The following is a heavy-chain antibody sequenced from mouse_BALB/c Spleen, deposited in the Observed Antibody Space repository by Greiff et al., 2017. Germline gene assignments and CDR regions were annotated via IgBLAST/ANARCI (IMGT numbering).Heavy chain of an antibody. V-gene: IGHV5-6-4*01. CDR2: ISSGGSYT. J-gene: IGHJ4*01. Sequence: EVQRVESGGGLVKPGGSLKLSCAASGFTFSSYTMSWVRQTPEKRLEWVATISSGGSYTYYPDSVKGRFTISRDNAKNTLYLQMSSLKSEHTAMYYRTDLNWDGCDYYAMDYWGQGTSVTVSS. CDR1: GFTFSSYT. CDR3: TDLNWDGCDYYAMDY. D-gene: IGHD4-1*02.